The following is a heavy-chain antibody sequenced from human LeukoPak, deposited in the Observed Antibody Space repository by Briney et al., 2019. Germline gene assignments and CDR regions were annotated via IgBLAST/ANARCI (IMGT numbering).Heavy chain of an antibody. CDR3: ARKYYDFWSGHDPTFDY. CDR1: GFTFNNYD. CDR2: IGSRGVTT. J-gene: IGHJ4*02. V-gene: IGHV3-48*03. Sequence: GGSLRLSCTASGFTFNNYDMNWVRQAPGQGLEWVSYIGSRGVTTYSADSVKGRFTISRDNAKNTLYLQMNSLRDEDTAVYYCARKYYDFWSGHDPTFDYWGQGTLVTVSS. D-gene: IGHD3-3*01.